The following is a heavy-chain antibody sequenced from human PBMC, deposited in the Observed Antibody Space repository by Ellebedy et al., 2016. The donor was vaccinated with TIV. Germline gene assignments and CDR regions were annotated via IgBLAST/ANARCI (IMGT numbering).Heavy chain of an antibody. CDR1: GGSISSISYY. Sequence: SETLSLXXTVSGGSISSISYYWGWIRQPPGKGLEWIGSIYFSGSTYYNPSLKSRVTISVDTSKNQFSLKLSSVTAADTAVYYCARGRARLDPWGQGTLVTVSS. V-gene: IGHV4-39*01. CDR3: ARGRARLDP. J-gene: IGHJ5*02. CDR2: IYFSGST.